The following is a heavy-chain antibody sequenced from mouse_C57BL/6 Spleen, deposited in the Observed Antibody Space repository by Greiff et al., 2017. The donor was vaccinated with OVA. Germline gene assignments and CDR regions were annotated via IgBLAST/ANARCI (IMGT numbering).Heavy chain of an antibody. CDR1: GYAFSSYW. CDR3: ARGVYYDYDVLAY. Sequence: QVQLQQSGAELVKPGASVKISCKASGYAFSSYWMNWVQQRPGKGLEWIGQIYPGDGDHNSNGKFNGKATLTADKSSSTSYMQLSILTSEDSAVYFCARGVYYDYDVLAYWGQGTLVTVSA. CDR2: IYPGDGDH. D-gene: IGHD2-4*01. V-gene: IGHV1-80*01. J-gene: IGHJ3*01.